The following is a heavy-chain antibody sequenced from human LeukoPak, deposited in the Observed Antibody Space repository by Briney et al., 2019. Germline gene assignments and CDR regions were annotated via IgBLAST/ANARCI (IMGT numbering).Heavy chain of an antibody. CDR3: ARGDSSGYSSDAFDI. Sequence: PGGSLRLSCAASGFTFDDYGMSWVRQAPGEGLEWVSGINWNGGSTGYADSVKGRFTISRDNAKNSLYLQMNSLRAEDTALYYCARGDSSGYSSDAFDIWGQGTMVTVSS. CDR2: INWNGGST. V-gene: IGHV3-20*04. D-gene: IGHD3-22*01. CDR1: GFTFDDYG. J-gene: IGHJ3*02.